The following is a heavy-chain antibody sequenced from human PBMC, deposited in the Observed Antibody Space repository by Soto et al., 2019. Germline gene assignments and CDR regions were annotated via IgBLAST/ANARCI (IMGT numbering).Heavy chain of an antibody. D-gene: IGHD3-3*01. Sequence: QVQLVESGGRVVQTGTSLRLSCVASGFSFASFAMHWGRQTPGGGPEWVASITSDGKKTYYADFAKGRVTISRDNSKNRIFLEMHRPGLDDTAVYFCARDPGSDFWSGVFDPWGQGTVVSVSS. V-gene: IGHV3-30*04. CDR2: ITSDGKKT. J-gene: IGHJ5*02. CDR3: ARDPGSDFWSGVFDP. CDR1: GFSFASFA.